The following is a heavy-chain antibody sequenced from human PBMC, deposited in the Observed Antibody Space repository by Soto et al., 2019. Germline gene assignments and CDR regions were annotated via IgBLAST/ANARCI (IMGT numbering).Heavy chain of an antibody. CDR1: GFTFSSYA. CDR2: ISYDGSNK. D-gene: IGHD5-12*01. Sequence: GGSLRLSCAASGFTFSSYAMHWVHQAPGKGLEWVAVISYDGSNKYYADSVKGRFTISRDNSKNTLYLQMNSLRAEDTAVYYCARDGEDGYNYDYYYGMDVWGQGTTVTVSS. J-gene: IGHJ6*02. V-gene: IGHV3-30-3*01. CDR3: ARDGEDGYNYDYYYGMDV.